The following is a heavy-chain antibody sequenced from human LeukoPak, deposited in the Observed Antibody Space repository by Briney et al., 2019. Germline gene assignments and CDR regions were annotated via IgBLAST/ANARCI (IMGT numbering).Heavy chain of an antibody. CDR2: INSDGSST. Sequence: GGSLRLSCAASGFTFSSYWMHWVRQAPGKGLVWVSRINSDGSSTSYADSVKGRFTISRDNAKNTLYPQMNSLSAEHTAVYYWPRALTKQYSSGWYTPPHRVNYHFYMDVWGKGTTVTVSS. CDR3: PRALTKQYSSGWYTPPHRVNYHFYMDV. D-gene: IGHD6-19*01. CDR1: GFTFSSYW. V-gene: IGHV3-74*01. J-gene: IGHJ6*03.